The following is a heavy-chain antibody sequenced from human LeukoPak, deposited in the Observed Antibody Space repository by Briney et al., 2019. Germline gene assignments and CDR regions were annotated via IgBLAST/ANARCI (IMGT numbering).Heavy chain of an antibody. CDR1: GYTFTGYY. CDR3: AREGDGYNFSHDY. J-gene: IGHJ4*02. CDR2: INPNSGGT. D-gene: IGHD5-24*01. Sequence: WASVTVSCKASGYTFTGYYMHWVRQPPGQGLEWMGWINPNSGGTNYAQKFQGRVTMTRDTSISTAYMELSRLRSDDTAVYYCAREGDGYNFSHDYWGQGTLVTVSS. V-gene: IGHV1-2*02.